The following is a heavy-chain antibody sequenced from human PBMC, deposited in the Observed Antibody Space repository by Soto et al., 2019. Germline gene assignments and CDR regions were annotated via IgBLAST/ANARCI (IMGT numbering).Heavy chain of an antibody. CDR1: GFTFSSYS. CDR2: ISSSSSTI. J-gene: IGHJ6*03. Sequence: GVLRLSCAASGFTFSSYSMNCVRQAPGKGLEWVSYISSSSSTIYYADSVKGRFTISRDNAKNSLYLQMNSLRAEDTAVYYCARDNGDGYYYYYMDVWGKGTTVTVSS. CDR3: ARDNGDGYYYYYMDV. V-gene: IGHV3-48*01. D-gene: IGHD2-8*01.